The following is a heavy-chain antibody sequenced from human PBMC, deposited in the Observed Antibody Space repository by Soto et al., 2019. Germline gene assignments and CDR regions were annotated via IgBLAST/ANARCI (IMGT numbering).Heavy chain of an antibody. CDR1: DGYIRGGGYY. J-gene: IGHJ6*02. V-gene: IGHV4-31*03. Sequence: PLSHPCPVSDGYIRGGGYYWTWNRQHPGKGLEWIGYIYYSGSTYYNPSLKSRVTISVDTSKNQFSLKLSSVTAADTAVYYCARDKYYYGSGKAGMDVWGQGTTVTAP. D-gene: IGHD3-10*01. CDR2: IYYSGST. CDR3: ARDKYYYGSGKAGMDV.